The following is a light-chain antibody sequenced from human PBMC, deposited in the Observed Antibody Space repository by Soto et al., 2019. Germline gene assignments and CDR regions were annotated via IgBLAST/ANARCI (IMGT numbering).Light chain of an antibody. V-gene: IGKV2-30*02. Sequence: DVVMTQSPLSLPVTLGQPASISCRSSQSLIHSDGSTYLSWFQQWPGRSPRRLIYEVSDRDSGVTDRFSGSGSGTDFTLKISRVEAEDVGVYYCIQATHWPWTFGQGNEVEIK. CDR2: EVS. CDR3: IQATHWPWT. CDR1: QSLIHSDGSTY. J-gene: IGKJ1*01.